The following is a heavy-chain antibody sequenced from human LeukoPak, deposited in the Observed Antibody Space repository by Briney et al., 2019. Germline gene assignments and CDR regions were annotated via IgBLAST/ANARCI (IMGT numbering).Heavy chain of an antibody. CDR1: GFTLRIYA. V-gene: IGHV3-23*01. CDR3: AKDFSGYTVTTSLDY. CDR2: IGGRGGST. J-gene: IGHJ4*02. D-gene: IGHD4-17*01. Sequence: GGSLRLSCVACGFTLRIYAMSGVRQAPGKGLEWVSAIGGRGGSTNFADSVTSRFTISRDNSKNTLYLQMNSLRAEDTTVYYCAKDFSGYTVTTSLDYCGQGPLVTVSS.